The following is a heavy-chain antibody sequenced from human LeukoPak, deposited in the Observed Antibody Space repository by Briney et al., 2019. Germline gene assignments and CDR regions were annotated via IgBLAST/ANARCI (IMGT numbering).Heavy chain of an antibody. V-gene: IGHV3-74*01. CDR2: SKGDGTYT. J-gene: IGHJ3*02. Sequence: GGSLRLSCVASGFTLSRHWMHWVRQDPGKGLMWVSRSKGDGTYTNSAGSVKGRFTISRDNVKNTLYLQMDSLRAEDTAVYYCVRDNDRFSFDIWGQGTMVTVSS. CDR3: VRDNDRFSFDI. D-gene: IGHD1-1*01. CDR1: GFTLSRHW.